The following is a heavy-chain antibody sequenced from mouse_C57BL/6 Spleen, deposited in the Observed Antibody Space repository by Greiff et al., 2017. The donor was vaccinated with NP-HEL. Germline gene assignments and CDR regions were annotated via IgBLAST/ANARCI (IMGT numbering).Heavy chain of an antibody. CDR3: ARLRTGGYGSSYSWYFDV. D-gene: IGHD1-1*01. CDR2: IHPNSGST. J-gene: IGHJ1*03. CDR1: GYTFTSYW. V-gene: IGHV1-64*01. Sequence: QVQLQQPGAELVKPGASVKLSCKASGYTFTSYWMHWVKQRPGQGLEWIGMIHPNSGSTNYNEKFKSKATLTVDKSSSTAYMQLSSLTSEDSAVYYCARLRTGGYGSSYSWYFDVWGTGTTVTVSS.